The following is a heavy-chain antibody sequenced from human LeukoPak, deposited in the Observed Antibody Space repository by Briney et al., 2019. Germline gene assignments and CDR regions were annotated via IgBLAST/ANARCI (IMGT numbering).Heavy chain of an antibody. CDR3: AKSNGYGLIDI. J-gene: IGHJ3*02. CDR2: IYYTGNT. CDR1: GDSMATYY. V-gene: IGHV4-59*01. Sequence: SETLSLTCTVSGDSMATYYWTWIRQPPGKGLEWIGYIYYTGNTNYNPSLKSRVSISVDTSKNQFSLRLSSVTAADTAVYYCAKSNGYGLIDIWGQGTMVTVSS. D-gene: IGHD3-10*01.